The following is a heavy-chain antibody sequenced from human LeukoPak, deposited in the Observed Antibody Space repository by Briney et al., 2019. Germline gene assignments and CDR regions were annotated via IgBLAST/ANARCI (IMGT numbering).Heavy chain of an antibody. J-gene: IGHJ4*02. CDR2: IKQGGSEK. V-gene: IGHV3-7*01. CDR3: ARVPPSFAAAMVTDYFDY. D-gene: IGHD5-18*01. Sequence: SGGSLRLSCAASGFTFSSYWMSWVRQAPGKGLEWVANIKQGGSEKYYVDSVKGRFTISRDNAKNSLYLQMNSLRAEDTAVYYCARVPPSFAAAMVTDYFDYWGQGTLVTVSS. CDR1: GFTFSSYW.